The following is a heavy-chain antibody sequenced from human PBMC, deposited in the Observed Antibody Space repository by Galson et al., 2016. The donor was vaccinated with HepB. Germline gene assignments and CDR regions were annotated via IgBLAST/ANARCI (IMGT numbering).Heavy chain of an antibody. CDR1: GFTFSHYA. V-gene: IGHV3-30*03. Sequence: SLRLSCAASGFTFSHYAIHWVRQAPGKGLAWVSVISYDGSIMYYADSVKGRFTVSRDNSENTVYLQMNSLRDEDSAVYFCAREIAMANNVAGTDYWGQGTLVTVSS. CDR2: ISYDGSIM. J-gene: IGHJ4*02. D-gene: IGHD6-19*01. CDR3: AREIAMANNVAGTDY.